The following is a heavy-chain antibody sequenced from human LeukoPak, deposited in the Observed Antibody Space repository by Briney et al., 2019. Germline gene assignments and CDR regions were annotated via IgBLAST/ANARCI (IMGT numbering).Heavy chain of an antibody. CDR3: ARRARDTALFDP. D-gene: IGHD5-18*01. J-gene: IGHJ5*02. CDR1: GYTFTSYD. CDR2: MNPNSGNT. V-gene: IGHV1-8*01. Sequence: AASVKVSCKASGYTFTSYDINWVRQATGRGLEWMGWMNPNSGNTGCAQKFQGRVTMTRNTSISTAYMELSSLRSEDTAVYYCARRARDTALFDPWGQGTLVTVSS.